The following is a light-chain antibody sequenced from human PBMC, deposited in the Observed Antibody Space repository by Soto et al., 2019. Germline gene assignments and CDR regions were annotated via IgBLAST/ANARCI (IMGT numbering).Light chain of an antibody. CDR2: GAS. J-gene: IGKJ1*01. CDR1: QSVSSSY. Sequence: EIVLTQSPATLSLSPGERATLSCRASQSVSSSYLAWYQQKPGQAPRLLIYGASSRATGIQDRFSGSGSGTDFTLTIRRLEPEDFAVYYCKQYGSSPGTFGQGTKVDIK. CDR3: KQYGSSPGT. V-gene: IGKV3-20*01.